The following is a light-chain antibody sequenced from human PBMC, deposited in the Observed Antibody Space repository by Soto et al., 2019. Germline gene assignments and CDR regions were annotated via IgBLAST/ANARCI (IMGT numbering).Light chain of an antibody. CDR1: RSVSSN. J-gene: IGKJ4*01. CDR3: QQRGDWT. CDR2: DAS. V-gene: IGKV3-11*01. Sequence: EIVLTQSPATLSLSPGERATLSCRASRSVSSNLAWYQQKPGQAPRLFIFDASTRATGIPARFSDSGSGTDFTLTISSLEPEDFAVYYCQQRGDWTFGGGTKVEIK.